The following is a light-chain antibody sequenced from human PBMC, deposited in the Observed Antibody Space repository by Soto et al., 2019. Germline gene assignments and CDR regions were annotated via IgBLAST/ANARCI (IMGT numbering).Light chain of an antibody. CDR3: SSYTSSLVV. J-gene: IGLJ2*01. CDR1: SSDVGGYNY. CDR2: DVS. V-gene: IGLV2-14*01. Sequence: QSVLTQPASVSGSPGQTITISCTGTSSDVGGYNYVSWYQQHPGKAPKLMIYDVSNRPSGVSNRFSGSKSGNTASLTISGLQPEDEADYYCSSYTSSLVVFGGGTKLTVL.